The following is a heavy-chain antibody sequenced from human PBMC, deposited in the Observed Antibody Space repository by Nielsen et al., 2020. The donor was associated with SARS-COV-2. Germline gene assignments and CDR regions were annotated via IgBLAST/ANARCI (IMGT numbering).Heavy chain of an antibody. CDR1: GFTFRNYG. Sequence: GESLKISCAASGFTFRNYGMHWVRQAPGKGLERVAVISYDGRDEYYGDFVKGRFTISRDNSKNTLYLQMNSLTTEDTAVYYCAKAHPVCDGDCSSIYYFYGMDVWGQGTTVTVSS. J-gene: IGHJ6*02. CDR2: ISYDGRDE. D-gene: IGHD2-21*02. CDR3: AKAHPVCDGDCSSIYYFYGMDV. V-gene: IGHV3-30*18.